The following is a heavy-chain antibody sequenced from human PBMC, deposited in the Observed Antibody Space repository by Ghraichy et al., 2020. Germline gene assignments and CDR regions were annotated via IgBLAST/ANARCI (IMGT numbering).Heavy chain of an antibody. CDR3: ARGSGIAAAGTWSTSYYYYYMDV. CDR2: INHSGST. D-gene: IGHD6-13*01. CDR1: GGSFSGYY. J-gene: IGHJ6*03. Sequence: SETLSLTCAVYGGSFSGYYWSWIRQPPGKGLEWIGEINHSGSTNYNPSLKSRVTISVDTSKNQFSLKLSSVTAADTAVYYCARGSGIAAAGTWSTSYYYYYMDVWGKGTTVTVSS. V-gene: IGHV4-34*01.